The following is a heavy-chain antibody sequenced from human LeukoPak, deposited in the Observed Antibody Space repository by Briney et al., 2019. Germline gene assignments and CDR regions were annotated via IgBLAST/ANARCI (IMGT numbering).Heavy chain of an antibody. D-gene: IGHD2-2*03. Sequence: GGSLRLSCAASGFTFSSYSMNWVRQAPGKGLEWVANINQDGSEKFYADSGRGRFTISRDNANNSMFLQMNSLRVEDTAVFYCAREGRWINGYMDLWGKGTTVTVSS. CDR1: GFTFSSYS. V-gene: IGHV3-7*01. CDR3: AREGRWINGYMDL. CDR2: INQDGSEK. J-gene: IGHJ6*04.